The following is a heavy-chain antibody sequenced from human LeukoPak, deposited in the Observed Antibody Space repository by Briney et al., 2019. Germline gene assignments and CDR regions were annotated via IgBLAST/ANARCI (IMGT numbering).Heavy chain of an antibody. CDR2: IYPGDSDT. D-gene: IGHD6-13*01. V-gene: IGHV5-51*01. J-gene: IGHJ5*02. Sequence: GESLKISCKGSGYSFTSYWIGWVRQMPGKGLEGMGIIYPGDSDTRYSPSFQGQVTISADKSISTAYLQWSSLKASDTAMYYCARSRQLVLDWFDPWGQGTLVTVSS. CDR1: GYSFTSYW. CDR3: ARSRQLVLDWFDP.